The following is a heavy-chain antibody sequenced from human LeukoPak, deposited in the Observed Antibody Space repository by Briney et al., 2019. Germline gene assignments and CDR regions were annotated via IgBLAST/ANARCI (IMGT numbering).Heavy chain of an antibody. V-gene: IGHV3-23*01. Sequence: HPGGSLRLSCAASGFTFSSYAMSWVRQAPGKGLEWVSAISGSGGSTYYADSVKGRFTISRDNSKNTLYLQMNSLRAEDTAVYYCAKDSTTHYYYGMDVWGQGTTVTVSS. CDR2: ISGSGGST. J-gene: IGHJ6*02. CDR1: GFTFSSYA. CDR3: AKDSTTHYYYGMDV. D-gene: IGHD4-11*01.